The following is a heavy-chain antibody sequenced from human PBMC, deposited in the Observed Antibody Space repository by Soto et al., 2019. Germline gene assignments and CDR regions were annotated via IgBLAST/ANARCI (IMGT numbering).Heavy chain of an antibody. Sequence: SETLSLTCAVYGESLSAYYWTWIRQPPWKGLECIGEINQSGSTNYNPSLKSRVTMSADTSKKHFSLKVTSVTAADTAVYYCARGTVYVPFLFPCLDVWGLGTTVTVSS. CDR1: GESLSAYY. D-gene: IGHD3-10*02. J-gene: IGHJ6*02. CDR2: INQSGST. CDR3: ARGTVYVPFLFPCLDV. V-gene: IGHV4-34*01.